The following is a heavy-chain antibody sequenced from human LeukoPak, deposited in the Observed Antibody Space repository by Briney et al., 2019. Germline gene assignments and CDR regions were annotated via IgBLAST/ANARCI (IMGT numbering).Heavy chain of an antibody. CDR1: GYTFTSYD. CDR3: ARVYADILTGYYPDY. J-gene: IGHJ4*02. CDR2: ISAYNGNT. D-gene: IGHD3-9*01. V-gene: IGHV1-18*01. Sequence: ASVKVSCKASGYTFTSYDINWVRQATGQGLEWMGWISAYNGNTNYAQKLQGRVTMTTDTSTSTAYMELRSLRSDDTAVYYCARVYADILTGYYPDYWGQGTLVTVSS.